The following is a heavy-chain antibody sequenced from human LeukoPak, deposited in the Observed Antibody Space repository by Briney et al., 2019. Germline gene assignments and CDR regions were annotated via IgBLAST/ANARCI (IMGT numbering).Heavy chain of an antibody. V-gene: IGHV1-69*13. CDR3: ARESPREGDV. CDR2: IIPIFGTA. J-gene: IGHJ6*02. Sequence: ASVKVSCKASGYTFTSYGISWVRQAPGQGLEWMGGIIPIFGTANYAQKFQGRVTITADESTSTAYMELSSLRSEDTAVYYCARESPREGDVWGQGTTVTVSS. CDR1: GYTFTSYG.